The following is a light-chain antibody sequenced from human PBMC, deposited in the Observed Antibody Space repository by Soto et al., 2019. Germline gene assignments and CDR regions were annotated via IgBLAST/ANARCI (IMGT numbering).Light chain of an antibody. CDR2: SNN. CDR3: AAWDDSVYGVV. V-gene: IGLV1-44*01. CDR1: SSNIGTNT. J-gene: IGLJ2*01. Sequence: QPVLTQPPSASGTPGQRVTISCSGGSSNIGTNTVNWYQHLPGTAPKPLIYSNNQRPSGVPDRFSGSKSGTSASLAISGLQSEDEANYYCAAWDDSVYGVVFGGGTKLNVL.